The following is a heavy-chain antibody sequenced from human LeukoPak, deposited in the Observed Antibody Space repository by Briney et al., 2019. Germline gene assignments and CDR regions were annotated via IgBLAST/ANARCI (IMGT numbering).Heavy chain of an antibody. CDR2: IIPIFGTA. V-gene: IGHV1-69*13. CDR1: GVTFSSYA. Sequence: ASVKVSCKATGVTFSSYAISWVRQAPGQWLEWMGGIIPIFGTANYAQKFQGRVTITADESTSTAYMELSSLRSEDTAVYYCARVVLGDYYDSSGSPPGGAFDIWGQGTMVTVSS. J-gene: IGHJ3*02. D-gene: IGHD3-22*01. CDR3: ARVVLGDYYDSSGSPPGGAFDI.